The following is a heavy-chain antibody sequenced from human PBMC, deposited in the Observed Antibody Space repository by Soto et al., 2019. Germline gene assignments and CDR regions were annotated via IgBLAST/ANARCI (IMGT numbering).Heavy chain of an antibody. D-gene: IGHD2-2*01. CDR3: VIGYHCFDC. CDR2: SRNKRSGYTT. Sequence: EVQLVASGGGLVQPGGSLRLSCATSGFTFSDHFMDWVRQAPGKGLEWVGRSRNKRSGYTTDYAPSVKGRFTVSRDESKNSLYLQMNSLKIDDAAVYYGVIGYHCFDCWGQGTLVTVSS. CDR1: GFTFSDHF. J-gene: IGHJ4*02. V-gene: IGHV3-72*01.